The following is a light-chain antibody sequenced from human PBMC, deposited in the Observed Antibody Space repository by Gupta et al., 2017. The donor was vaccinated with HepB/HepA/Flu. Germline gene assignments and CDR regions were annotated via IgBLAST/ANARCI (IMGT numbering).Light chain of an antibody. J-gene: IGKJ3*01. CDR3: MQALQTPIT. Sequence: IVMTQSPLSLRVTPGEPASISCRSSQSLLHSNGYSYLDWYLQKPGQSPQLLIYLGSNRASGVPDRFSGSGSGTDFTLKISRVEAEDVGVYYCMQALQTPITFGPGTKVDIK. CDR1: QSLLHSNGYSY. V-gene: IGKV2-28*01. CDR2: LGS.